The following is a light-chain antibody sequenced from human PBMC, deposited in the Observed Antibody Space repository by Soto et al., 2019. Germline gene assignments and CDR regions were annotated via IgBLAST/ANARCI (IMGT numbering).Light chain of an antibody. CDR1: QSVSSSF. Sequence: EIVLTQSPGTLSLSPGERATLSCRASQSVSSSFLAWYQQTPGQAPRLLIYGASSRATGIPDRFSGSGSGTDFTLTISRLEPEDFAVYDCQQYDNSPLTFGGGTKVALK. CDR2: GAS. CDR3: QQYDNSPLT. J-gene: IGKJ4*01. V-gene: IGKV3-20*01.